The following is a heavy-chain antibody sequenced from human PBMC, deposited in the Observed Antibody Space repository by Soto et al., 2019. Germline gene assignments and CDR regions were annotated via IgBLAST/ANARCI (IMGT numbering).Heavy chain of an antibody. V-gene: IGHV4-4*07. CDR3: ARDRYDSSGYPYHFDY. J-gene: IGHJ4*02. D-gene: IGHD3-22*01. CDR2: IYTSGST. CDR1: GGSISSYY. Sequence: PSETLSLTCTVSGGSISSYYWSWIRQPAGKGLEWIGRIYTSGSTNYNPSLKSRVTMSVDTSKNQFSLKLSSVTAADTAVYYCARDRYDSSGYPYHFDYWGQGTLVTVSS.